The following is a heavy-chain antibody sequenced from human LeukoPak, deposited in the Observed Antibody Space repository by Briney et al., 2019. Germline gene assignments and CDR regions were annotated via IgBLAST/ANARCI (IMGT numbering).Heavy chain of an antibody. Sequence: GGSLRLSCAASRFTFSSYAMHWVRQAPGKGLEWVAVISYDGGNKYYADSVKGRFTISRDNSKNTLFLQMNSLRAEDTAVYYCARDSHAPDIDMVSCYFDYWGQGTLVTVSS. CDR2: ISYDGGNK. CDR1: RFTFSSYA. J-gene: IGHJ4*02. CDR3: ARDSHAPDIDMVSCYFDY. V-gene: IGHV3-30-3*01. D-gene: IGHD5-18*01.